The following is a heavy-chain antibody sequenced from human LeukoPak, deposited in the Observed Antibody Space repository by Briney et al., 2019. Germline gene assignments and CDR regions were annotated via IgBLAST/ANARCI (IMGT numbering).Heavy chain of an antibody. V-gene: IGHV1-18*01. D-gene: IGHD6-13*01. Sequence: ASVRVSCKASGYTFTSYGISWVRQAPGQGLEWMGWISAYNGNTNYAQKLQGRVTMTTDTSTNTAYMELRSLRFDDAAVYYCATGYSSTWYVSLDAFDVWGQGTMVTVSS. CDR1: GYTFTSYG. J-gene: IGHJ3*01. CDR3: ATGYSSTWYVSLDAFDV. CDR2: ISAYNGNT.